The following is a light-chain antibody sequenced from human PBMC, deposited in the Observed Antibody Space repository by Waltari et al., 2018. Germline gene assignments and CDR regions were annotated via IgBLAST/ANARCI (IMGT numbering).Light chain of an antibody. Sequence: DIQMTLSPSSLSASVGDSVSITCRASQSVSTSLNWYQQQAGRAPKLLIYSASSLQSGVPSRFRGRGSGTEFTLTIDSLQPEDFATYYCHQTDSPPETFGQGTKVEV. CDR2: SAS. CDR1: QSVSTS. J-gene: IGKJ1*01. V-gene: IGKV1-39*01. CDR3: HQTDSPPET.